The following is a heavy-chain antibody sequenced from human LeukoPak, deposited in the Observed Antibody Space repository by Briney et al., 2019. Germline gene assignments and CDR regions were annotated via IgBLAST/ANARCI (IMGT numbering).Heavy chain of an antibody. D-gene: IGHD3-10*01. Sequence: SETLSLTCAVYGGSFSGYYWSLIRQPPGKGLEWIGEINHSGSTNYNPSLKSRVTISVDTSKNQFSLKLSSVTAADTAVYYCARGGVRGDNWFDPWGQGTLVTVSS. V-gene: IGHV4-34*01. CDR3: ARGGVRGDNWFDP. CDR1: GGSFSGYY. CDR2: INHSGST. J-gene: IGHJ5*02.